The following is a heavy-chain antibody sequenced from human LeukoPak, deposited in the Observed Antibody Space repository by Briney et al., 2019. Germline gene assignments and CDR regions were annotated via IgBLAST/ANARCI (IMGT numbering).Heavy chain of an antibody. CDR1: GFTVSSNY. Sequence: GGSLRLSCAASGFTVSSNYMSWVRQAPGQGLEWVSVIYRGGSTYYADSVKGRFTISRDNSKNTLYLQMNSLRAEDTAVYYCARDNPNDYGDAFDIWGQGTMVTVSS. J-gene: IGHJ3*02. CDR2: IYRGGST. D-gene: IGHD4-17*01. V-gene: IGHV3-53*01. CDR3: ARDNPNDYGDAFDI.